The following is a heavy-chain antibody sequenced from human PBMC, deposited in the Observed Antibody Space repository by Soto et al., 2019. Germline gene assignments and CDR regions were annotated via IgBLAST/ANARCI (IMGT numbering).Heavy chain of an antibody. CDR3: AKATWGYWYFDL. V-gene: IGHV3-23*01. J-gene: IGHJ2*01. CDR2: ISGSGDSP. CDR1: GFIFRSYG. Sequence: GGSLRLSCAASGFIFRSYGMSWVRQAPGKGLEWVSAISGSGDSPYYADSVKGRFTVSRDNSKNTLYLQMTSLRAEDTAVYYCAKATWGYWYFDLWGRGTLVTVSS. D-gene: IGHD7-27*01.